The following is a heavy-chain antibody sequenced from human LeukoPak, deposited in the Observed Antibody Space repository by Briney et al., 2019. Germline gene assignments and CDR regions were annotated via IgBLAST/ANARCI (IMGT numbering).Heavy chain of an antibody. Sequence: SQTLSLTCAVSGGSISSDGYSWSWIRQPPGKGLEWIGYIYHSGSTFYNPSLKSRVTISLDMSKNQFSLKLSSVTAADTAVYYCARQGYCSGASCYAGGDWFNPWGQGTLVTVSS. CDR2: IYHSGST. CDR3: ARQGYCSGASCYAGGDWFNP. J-gene: IGHJ5*02. D-gene: IGHD2-2*01. V-gene: IGHV4-30-2*01. CDR1: GGSISSDGYS.